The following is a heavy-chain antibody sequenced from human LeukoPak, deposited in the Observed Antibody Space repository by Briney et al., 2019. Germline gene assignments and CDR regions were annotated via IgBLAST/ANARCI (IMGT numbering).Heavy chain of an antibody. J-gene: IGHJ4*02. Sequence: SETLSLTCTVSGGSISSSSYYWGWIRQPPGKGLEWIVSIYYSGSTYYNPSLKSRVTISVDTSKNQFSLKLSSVTAADTAVYCCASYCSSTSCTLFDYWGQGTLVTVSS. D-gene: IGHD2-2*01. CDR2: IYYSGST. CDR3: ASYCSSTSCTLFDY. CDR1: GGSISSSSYY. V-gene: IGHV4-39*01.